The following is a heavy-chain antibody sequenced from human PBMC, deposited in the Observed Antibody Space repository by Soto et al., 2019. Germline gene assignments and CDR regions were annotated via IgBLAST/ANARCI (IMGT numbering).Heavy chain of an antibody. V-gene: IGHV1-2*02. Sequence: ASVKVSCKASGYTFTGYYMHWVRQAPGQGLEWMGWINPNSGGTSYAQKFQGRVTMTRDTSISTAYMELSRLRSDDTAVYYCARDFGSGGPGFDYWGQGTLVTVSS. J-gene: IGHJ4*02. CDR1: GYTFTGYY. CDR2: INPNSGGT. CDR3: ARDFGSGGPGFDY. D-gene: IGHD6-25*01.